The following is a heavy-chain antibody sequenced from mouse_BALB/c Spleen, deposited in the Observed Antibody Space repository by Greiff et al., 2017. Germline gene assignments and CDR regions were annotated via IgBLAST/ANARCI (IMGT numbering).Heavy chain of an antibody. CDR2: ISTYSGNT. CDR1: GYTFTDYA. V-gene: IGHV1-67*01. Sequence: QVQLKQSGPELVRPGVSVKISCKGSGYTFTDYAMHWVEQSHAKSLEWIGVISTYSGNTNYNQKFKGKATMTVDKSSSTAYMELARLTSEDSAIYYCARRASTVVPDWYFDVWGAGTTVTVSS. J-gene: IGHJ1*01. D-gene: IGHD1-1*01. CDR3: ARRASTVVPDWYFDV.